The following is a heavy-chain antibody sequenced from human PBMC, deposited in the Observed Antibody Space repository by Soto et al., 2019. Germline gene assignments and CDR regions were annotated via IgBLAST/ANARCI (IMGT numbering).Heavy chain of an antibody. CDR1: GFTFGDYA. V-gene: IGHV3-49*03. CDR2: IRSKAYGGTT. Sequence: GGSLRLSCTASGFTFGDYAMSWFRQAPGKGLEWVGFIRSKAYGGTTVYATSVKGRFTISRDDSKNIAYLQMTSLKTEDTAVYYCTRDKYGGYSYGSFDYWGQGTPVTVSS. J-gene: IGHJ4*02. D-gene: IGHD5-18*01. CDR3: TRDKYGGYSYGSFDY.